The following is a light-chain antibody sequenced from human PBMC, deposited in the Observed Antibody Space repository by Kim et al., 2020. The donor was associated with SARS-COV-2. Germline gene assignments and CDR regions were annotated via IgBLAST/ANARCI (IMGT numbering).Light chain of an antibody. CDR2: GKN. CDR3: NSRDSSGNHVV. Sequence: ALGQPVRITCQGDSLRSYYASWYQQKPGQAPVLVIYGKNNRPSGIPDRFSGSSSGNTASLTITGAQAEDEADYYCNSRDSSGNHVVFGGGTQLTVL. CDR1: SLRSYY. J-gene: IGLJ2*01. V-gene: IGLV3-19*01.